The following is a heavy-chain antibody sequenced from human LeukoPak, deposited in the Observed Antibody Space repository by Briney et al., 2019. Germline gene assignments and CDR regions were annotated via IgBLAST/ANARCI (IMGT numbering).Heavy chain of an antibody. CDR2: IYYSGST. J-gene: IGHJ4*02. CDR1: GGSISSSSYY. D-gene: IGHD2-15*01. CDR3: ARLRTGVAADY. V-gene: IGHV4-39*07. Sequence: SETLSLTCTVSGGSISSSSYYWGWIRQPPGKGLEWIGSIYYSGSTYYNPSLKSRVTISVDTSKNQFSLKLSSVTAADTAVYYCARLRTGVAADYWGQGTLVTVSS.